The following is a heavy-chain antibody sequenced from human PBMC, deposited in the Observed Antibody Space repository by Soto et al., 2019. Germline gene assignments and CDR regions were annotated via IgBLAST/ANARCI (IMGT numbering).Heavy chain of an antibody. V-gene: IGHV3-30*18. D-gene: IGHD1-26*01. CDR2: ISYDGSNT. J-gene: IGHJ4*02. CDR3: AKEGGLSGSYYISSPSYFVY. Sequence: QVQLVESGGGVVQPGRSLRLSCVASGFTFSSYGMHWVRQAPGKGLEWMAIISYDGSNTYYADSVKGRFTISRNNSNNTMYLQMNSLKADDTSVYYCAKEGGLSGSYYISSPSYFVYWGQGTRVTVSS. CDR1: GFTFSSYG.